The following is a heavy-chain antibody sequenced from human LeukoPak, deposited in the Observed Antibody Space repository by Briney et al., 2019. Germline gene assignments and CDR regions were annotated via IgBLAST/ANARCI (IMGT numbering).Heavy chain of an antibody. CDR3: ASGSVYNWNYYFDY. CDR2: IYYSGST. J-gene: IGHJ4*02. CDR1: GGSISSYY. V-gene: IGHV4-59*01. D-gene: IGHD1-7*01. Sequence: SETLSLTCTVSGGSISSYYWSWIRQPPGKGLDWIGYIYYSGSTNYNPSLKGRVTISVDTSKNQFSLKLSSVTAADTAVYYCASGSVYNWNYYFDYWGQGTLVTVSS.